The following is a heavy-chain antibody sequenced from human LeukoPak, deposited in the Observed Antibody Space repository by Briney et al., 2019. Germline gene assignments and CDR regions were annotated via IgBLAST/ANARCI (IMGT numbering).Heavy chain of an antibody. J-gene: IGHJ4*02. CDR1: GSIFTSYW. V-gene: IGHV5-51*01. D-gene: IGHD2-2*01. CDR3: ARLAAANPNNYFAY. CDR2: IYPGDSDT. Sequence: GASLQISCKGSGSIFTSYWIGLVRQLPGKGLEWMGIIYPGDSDTRYSPSFQGQVTISAAKSISTAYMQWSSLQASDTAMYYCARLAAANPNNYFAYCGQGTLVTVPS.